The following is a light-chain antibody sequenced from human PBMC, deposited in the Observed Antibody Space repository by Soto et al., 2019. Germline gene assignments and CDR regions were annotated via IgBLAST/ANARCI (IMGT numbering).Light chain of an antibody. V-gene: IGLV2-14*01. CDR3: SSYTTYDTVV. CDR1: SSDVGGYNY. CDR2: EVR. Sequence: QSVLTQPASVSGSPGQSITISCTGTSSDVGGYNYVSWYQQHPGKAPKVIIYEVRHRPSTVSSRFSGSRSGNTASLTISGLQAEDEAHYYCSSYTTYDTVVFGGGTKLTVL. J-gene: IGLJ3*02.